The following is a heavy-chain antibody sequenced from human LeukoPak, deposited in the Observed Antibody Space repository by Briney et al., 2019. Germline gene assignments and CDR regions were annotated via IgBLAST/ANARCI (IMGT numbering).Heavy chain of an antibody. CDR2: IYTSGST. J-gene: IGHJ6*03. D-gene: IGHD2-2*01. Sequence: SETLSLTCTVSGGSISSYYWSWIRQPAGKGLEWIGRIYTSGSTNYNPSLKSRVTISVDTSKNQFSLKLSSVTAADTAVYYCARDDPIVVVPAAGRGYYYYYMDVWGKGTTVTVSS. CDR1: GGSISSYY. V-gene: IGHV4-4*07. CDR3: ARDDPIVVVPAAGRGYYYYYMDV.